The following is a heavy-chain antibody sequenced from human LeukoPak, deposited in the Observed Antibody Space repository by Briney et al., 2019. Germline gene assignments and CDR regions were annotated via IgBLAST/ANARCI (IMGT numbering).Heavy chain of an antibody. J-gene: IGHJ3*02. Sequence: GASVKVSCKASGYTFTSYDINWVRQATGQGLEWMGWMNPNSGNTGYAQKFQGRVTMTRNTSISTAYMELSSLRSEDTAVYYCARERGWFGEFPGDAFDIWGQGTMVTVSS. D-gene: IGHD3-10*01. V-gene: IGHV1-8*02. CDR1: GYTFTSYD. CDR2: MNPNSGNT. CDR3: ARERGWFGEFPGDAFDI.